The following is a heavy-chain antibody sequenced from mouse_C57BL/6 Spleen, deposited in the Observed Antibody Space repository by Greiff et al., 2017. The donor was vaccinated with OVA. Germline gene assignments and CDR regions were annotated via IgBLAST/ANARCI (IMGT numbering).Heavy chain of an antibody. CDR1: GYSFTGYY. CDR2: INPSTGGT. Sequence: EVQLQQSGPELVKPGASVKISCKASGYSFTGYYMNWVKQSPEKSLEWLGEINPSTGGTTYNQKFKAKATLTVDKSSSTAYMQLKSLTSEDSAVYYCAINRREDYYAMDYWGQGTSGTVSS. V-gene: IGHV1-42*01. D-gene: IGHD2-14*01. J-gene: IGHJ4*01. CDR3: AINRREDYYAMDY.